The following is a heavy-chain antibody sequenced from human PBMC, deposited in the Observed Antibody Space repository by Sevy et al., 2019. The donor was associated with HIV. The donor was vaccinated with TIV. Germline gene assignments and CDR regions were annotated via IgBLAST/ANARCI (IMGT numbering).Heavy chain of an antibody. Sequence: GGSLRLSCVASGLTISDYVLYWVRQAPGKGLEWVSAIIESDADITYADSVKGRFTVSRDNAKNTVYLQMGSLGAEDTAIYYCAKLGVRVATGGTDYWGQGTQVTVSS. J-gene: IGHJ4*02. CDR1: GLTISDYV. CDR3: AKLGVRVATGGTDY. D-gene: IGHD3-3*01. V-gene: IGHV3-23*01. CDR2: IIESDADI.